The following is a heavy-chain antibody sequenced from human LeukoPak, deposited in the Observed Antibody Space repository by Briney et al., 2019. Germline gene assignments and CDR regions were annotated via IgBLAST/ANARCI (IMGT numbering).Heavy chain of an antibody. CDR3: ARSTPRDAFDI. D-gene: IGHD2-2*01. CDR2: IYHSGSA. V-gene: IGHV4-38-2*01. CDR1: GYSISSGYY. J-gene: IGHJ3*02. Sequence: SETLSLTCAVSGYSISSGYYWGWIRQPPGKGLEWIGSIYHSGSAYYNPSLESRVTISVDTSENQFSLKLSSVTAADTAVYYCARSTPRDAFDIWGQGTMVTVSS.